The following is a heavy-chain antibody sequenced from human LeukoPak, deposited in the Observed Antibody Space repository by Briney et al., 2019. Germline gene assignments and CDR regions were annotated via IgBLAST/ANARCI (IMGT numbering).Heavy chain of an antibody. CDR1: GGSFSGYY. CDR3: ARLTKNDSGSFRFGKKKRGYMDV. Sequence: SETLSLTCAVYGGSFSGYYWTWIRQPPGKGLEWIGEINHSGSTNYNPSLKSRVTISVDTSMNQFSLKLSSVTAADTAVYYCARLTKNDSGSFRFGKKKRGYMDVWGKGTTVTISS. V-gene: IGHV4-34*01. D-gene: IGHD3-10*01. J-gene: IGHJ6*03. CDR2: INHSGST.